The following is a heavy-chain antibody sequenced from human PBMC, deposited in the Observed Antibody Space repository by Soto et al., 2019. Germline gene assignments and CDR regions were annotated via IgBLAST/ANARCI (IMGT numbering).Heavy chain of an antibody. V-gene: IGHV3-30*18. J-gene: IGHJ4*02. D-gene: IGHD5-12*01. CDR3: AKDHVVATRCFDY. Sequence: PAGSTGLACAASGVSVCSSGMDWVRQAPGKGLEWVAVISYDGSNKYYADSVKGRFTISRDNSKNTLYLQMNSLRAEDTAVYYCAKDHVVATRCFDYWGQGTLVTVSS. CDR1: GVSVCSSG. CDR2: ISYDGSNK.